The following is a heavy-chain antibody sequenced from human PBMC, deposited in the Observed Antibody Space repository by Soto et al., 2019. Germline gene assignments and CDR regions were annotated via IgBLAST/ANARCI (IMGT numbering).Heavy chain of an antibody. CDR1: GGSISSYY. CDR2: IYYSGST. Sequence: SETLSLTCTVSGGSISSYYWSWIRQPPGKGLEWIGYIYYSGSTNYNPSLKSRVTISVDTSKNQFSLKLSSVTAADTAVYYCARRGLRGGYSGYDDNCYYYYYMDVWGKGTTVTVSS. J-gene: IGHJ6*03. V-gene: IGHV4-59*08. CDR3: ARRGLRGGYSGYDDNCYYYYYMDV. D-gene: IGHD5-12*01.